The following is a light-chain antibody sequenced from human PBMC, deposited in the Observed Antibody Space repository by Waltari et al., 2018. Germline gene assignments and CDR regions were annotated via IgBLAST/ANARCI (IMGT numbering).Light chain of an antibody. CDR1: QSVSSGY. V-gene: IGKV3-20*01. Sequence: EIVLTQSPGTLSLSPGERATLSCRASQSVSSGYLAWYQQKPCQAPRLLIYAASRRATGIPDRFSGSGSGTDFTLTISRLEPEDFAVYYCQQYGISPLTFAEGPRWRSN. CDR3: QQYGISPLT. CDR2: AAS. J-gene: IGKJ4*01.